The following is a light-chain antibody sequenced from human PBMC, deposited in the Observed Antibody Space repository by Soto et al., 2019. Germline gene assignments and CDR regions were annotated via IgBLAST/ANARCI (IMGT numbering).Light chain of an antibody. Sequence: EIVLTQSPGTLSLSPGERAALSCRASQSVSSTYLAWYQQKPGQAPRLLIYGASSRATSVPDRFSGSGSGTAFTLNISRLEPEDFAVYYGQQWRSSSWTFGQGTKVEIK. V-gene: IGKV3-20*01. CDR1: QSVSSTY. CDR2: GAS. CDR3: QQWRSSSWT. J-gene: IGKJ1*01.